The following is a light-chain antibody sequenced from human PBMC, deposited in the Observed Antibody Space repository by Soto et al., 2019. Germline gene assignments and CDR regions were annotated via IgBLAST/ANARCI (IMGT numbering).Light chain of an antibody. CDR2: GAS. Sequence: EIVLTQSPATLSLSPGERATLSCRASQSVSNNLAWYQHKPGQAPRLLIYGASTRATGIPARFSGSGSGTDFTLTISRLEPEDFAVYYCQQYDNSSLTFGRGTKVDIK. J-gene: IGKJ1*01. CDR3: QQYDNSSLT. V-gene: IGKV3-20*01. CDR1: QSVSNN.